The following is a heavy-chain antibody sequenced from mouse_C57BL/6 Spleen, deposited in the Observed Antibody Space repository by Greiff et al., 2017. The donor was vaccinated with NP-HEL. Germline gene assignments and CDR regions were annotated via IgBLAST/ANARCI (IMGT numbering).Heavy chain of an antibody. V-gene: IGHV1-50*01. Sequence: QVQLQQPGAELVKPGASVKLSCKASGYTFTSYWMQWVKQRPGQGLEWIGEIDPSDSYTNYNQKFKGKAALTVDTSSSTAYMQLSSLTSEDSAVYYCARRDLRDFDYWGQGTTLTVSS. J-gene: IGHJ2*01. CDR2: IDPSDSYT. CDR1: GYTFTSYW. CDR3: ARRDLRDFDY. D-gene: IGHD5-1*01.